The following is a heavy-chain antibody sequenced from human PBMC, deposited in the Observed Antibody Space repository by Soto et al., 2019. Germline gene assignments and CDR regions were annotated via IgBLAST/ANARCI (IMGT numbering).Heavy chain of an antibody. CDR3: ARDAGYTGYESLY. D-gene: IGHD5-12*01. J-gene: IGHJ4*02. Sequence: SETLSLTCTVSGGSISSGGYYWNWIRQYPGKGPEWIGYISSSGKSYYNPSLRSRVTISVDTSKNQFSLKLSSVTAADTAVYYCARDAGYTGYESLYWGQGTLVTVSS. CDR2: ISSSGKS. V-gene: IGHV4-31*03. CDR1: GGSISSGGYY.